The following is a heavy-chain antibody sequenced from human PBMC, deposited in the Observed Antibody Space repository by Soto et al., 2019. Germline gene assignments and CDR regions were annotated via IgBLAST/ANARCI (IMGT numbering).Heavy chain of an antibody. D-gene: IGHD2-15*01. J-gene: IGHJ5*02. CDR1: GGSISSYY. Sequence: PSETLSLTCTVSGGSISSYYWSWIRQPPGKGLEWIGYIYYSGSTNYNPSLKSRVTISVDTSKNQFSLKLSSVTAADTAVYYCARVEDSLFDDSGPGTMVTVYS. V-gene: IGHV4-59*01. CDR2: IYYSGST. CDR3: ARVEDSLFDD.